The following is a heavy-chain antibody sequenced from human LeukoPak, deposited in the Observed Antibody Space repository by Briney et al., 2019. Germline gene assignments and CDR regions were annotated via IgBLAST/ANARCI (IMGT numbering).Heavy chain of an antibody. D-gene: IGHD4-23*01. V-gene: IGHV4-34*01. CDR3: ARENHDYGGNFDY. Sequence: SETLSLTCAVYGGSFSGYYWSWIRQPSGKGLEWIGEINHSGSTNYNPSLKSRVTISVDTSKNQFSLKLSSVTAADTAVYYCARENHDYGGNFDYWGQGTLVTVSS. J-gene: IGHJ4*02. CDR1: GGSFSGYY. CDR2: INHSGST.